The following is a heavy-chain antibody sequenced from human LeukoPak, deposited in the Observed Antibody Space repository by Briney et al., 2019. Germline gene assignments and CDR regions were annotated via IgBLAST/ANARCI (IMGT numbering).Heavy chain of an antibody. J-gene: IGHJ3*02. CDR3: ARVYCSSTSCYTRRDAFDI. CDR1: GGSISSYY. CDR2: IYYSGST. D-gene: IGHD2-2*02. Sequence: SETLSLTCTVSGGSISSYYWSWIRRPPGKGLEWIGYIYYSGSTNYNPSLKSRVTISVDTSKNQFSLKLSSVTAADTAVYYCARVYCSSTSCYTRRDAFDIWGQGTMVTVSS. V-gene: IGHV4-59*08.